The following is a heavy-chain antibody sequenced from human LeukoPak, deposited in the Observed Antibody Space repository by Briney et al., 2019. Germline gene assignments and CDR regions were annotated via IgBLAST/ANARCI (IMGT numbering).Heavy chain of an antibody. CDR3: ARGLFLSGYLDAFDI. D-gene: IGHD3-22*01. CDR2: ISSSSSYI. Sequence: GGSLRLSCAASGFTFSSYSMNWVRQAPGKGLEWVSSISSSSSYIYYADSVKGRFTISRDNAKNSLYLQMNSLRVEDTAVYYCARGLFLSGYLDAFDIWGQGTVVTVSS. CDR1: GFTFSSYS. J-gene: IGHJ3*02. V-gene: IGHV3-21*04.